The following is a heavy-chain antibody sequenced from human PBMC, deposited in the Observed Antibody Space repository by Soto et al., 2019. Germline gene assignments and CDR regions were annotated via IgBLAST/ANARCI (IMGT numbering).Heavy chain of an antibody. D-gene: IGHD2-21*02. CDR2: INHSGST. J-gene: IGHJ3*01. V-gene: IGHV4-34*01. Sequence: QAQLQQWGAGLLKPSETLSLTCAVYGDSFSGPYWTWIRQTPGKGLEWIGEINHSGSTDYHPSLKSRVTISVDTSKNQFSLNLSSVSAADTAVYFCARLEVTSADSFDVWGPGTMVTVSS. CDR1: GDSFSGPY. CDR3: ARLEVTSADSFDV.